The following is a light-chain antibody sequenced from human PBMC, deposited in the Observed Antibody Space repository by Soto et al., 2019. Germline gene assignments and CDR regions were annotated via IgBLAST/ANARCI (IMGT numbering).Light chain of an antibody. Sequence: ENVFTHSPGTLSFSPVERATLSCRASQSVSSYSLAWYQQKPGQAPRLVMYGTSNRATGIPDRFSGSGSGTDFTLTISRLEPEDFAVYYCQQYDSSPRTFGQGTKVDIK. CDR1: QSVSSYS. CDR2: GTS. V-gene: IGKV3-20*01. CDR3: QQYDSSPRT. J-gene: IGKJ1*01.